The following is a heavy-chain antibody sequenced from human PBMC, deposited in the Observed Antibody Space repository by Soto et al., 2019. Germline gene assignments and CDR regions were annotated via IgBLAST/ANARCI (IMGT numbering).Heavy chain of an antibody. CDR3: ARDAAVGLVDY. Sequence: QVQLVQSGAEVKKPGASVKVSCKASGYTFTSYGISWVRQAPGQGLEGMGWISANNGNTKYAQKFQGRVTMTTDTSTSTADTELRSLRSDDTAVYSCARDAAVGLVDYWGQGTLVTVSS. V-gene: IGHV1-18*01. D-gene: IGHD1-26*01. CDR2: ISANNGNT. CDR1: GYTFTSYG. J-gene: IGHJ4*02.